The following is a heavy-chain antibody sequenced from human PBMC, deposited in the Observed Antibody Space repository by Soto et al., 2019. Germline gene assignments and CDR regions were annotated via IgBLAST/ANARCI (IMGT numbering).Heavy chain of an antibody. CDR3: ARGRRIQLWLLEDYYYGMDV. CDR1: GYTFTSYA. J-gene: IGHJ6*02. CDR2: INAGNGNT. Sequence: GASVKVSCKASGYTFTSYAMHWVRQAPGQRLEWMGWINAGNGNTKYSQKFQGRVTITRDTSASTAYVELSSLRSEDTAVYYCARGRRIQLWLLEDYYYGMDVWGQGTTVTVSS. D-gene: IGHD5-18*01. V-gene: IGHV1-3*01.